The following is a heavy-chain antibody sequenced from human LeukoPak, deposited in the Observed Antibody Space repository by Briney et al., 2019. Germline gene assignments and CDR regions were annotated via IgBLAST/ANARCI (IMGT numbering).Heavy chain of an antibody. CDR2: ISSSSSTI. V-gene: IGHV3-48*01. J-gene: IGHJ4*02. CDR1: GFTFSNFW. D-gene: IGHD6-13*01. CDR3: ARVYSSSPSWGDY. Sequence: GGSLRLSCTASGFTFSNFWMNWVRQAPGKGLEWVSYISSSSSTIYYADSVKGRFTISRDNAKNSLYLQMNSLRAEDTAVYYCARVYSSSPSWGDYWGQGTLVTVSS.